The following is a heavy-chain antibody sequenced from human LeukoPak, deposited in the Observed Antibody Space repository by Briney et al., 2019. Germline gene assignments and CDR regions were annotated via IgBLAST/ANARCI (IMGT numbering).Heavy chain of an antibody. CDR2: IGGSGIST. D-gene: IGHD4-23*01. J-gene: IGHJ4*02. V-gene: IGHV3-23*01. CDR1: GFTFSTYA. CDR3: AKDCPTVVSPHDY. Sequence: GGPLRLSCAASGFTFSTYAKSWVRQAPRKGLEWVSTIGGSGISTYYTDSVKGRYTISRDTSKITLFLQMDSLRAEDRAEYYCAKDCPTVVSPHDYWGQGTLVTVSS.